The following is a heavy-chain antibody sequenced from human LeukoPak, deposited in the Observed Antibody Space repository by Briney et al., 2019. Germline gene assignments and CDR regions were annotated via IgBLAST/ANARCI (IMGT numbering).Heavy chain of an antibody. D-gene: IGHD4-23*01. CDR3: ARAGNSEGGFDY. Sequence: ASVKVSCKASGYTFTRYFMHWVRQAPGQGLEWMGIINPSGGSTSYAQRFQGRVTMTRDTSTSTVYMEVSSLTSEDTAVYYCARAGNSEGGFDYWGQGTLVTVSS. CDR1: GYTFTRYF. CDR2: INPSGGST. V-gene: IGHV1-46*01. J-gene: IGHJ4*02.